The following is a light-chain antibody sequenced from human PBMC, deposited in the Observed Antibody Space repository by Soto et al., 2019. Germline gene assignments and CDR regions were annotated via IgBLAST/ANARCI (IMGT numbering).Light chain of an antibody. CDR3: QQRYSTPWT. CDR2: AAS. V-gene: IGKV1-39*01. Sequence: DIQMTQSPYSLSASVGDRVTITCRASQSISSYLNWYQQKPGKAPKLLIYAASSLQSGVPSRFSGSGSGTDFTLSISSLQPEDFATYYCQQRYSTPWTFGQGTKVEIK. CDR1: QSISSY. J-gene: IGKJ1*01.